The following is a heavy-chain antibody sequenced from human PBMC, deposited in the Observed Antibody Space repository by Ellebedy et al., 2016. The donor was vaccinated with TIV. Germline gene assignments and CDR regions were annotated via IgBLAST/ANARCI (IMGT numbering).Heavy chain of an antibody. CDR1: GGIFRSNA. D-gene: IGHD5-24*01. J-gene: IGHJ4*02. CDR2: IIAIFGTT. V-gene: IGHV1-69*13. Sequence: ASVKVSCXASGGIFRSNAMSWVRQAPGQGLEWMGGIIAIFGTTNYAQKSQGRVTITADESTSTVYMELSSLRSEDTAVYYCARGRGYNLESHFDYWGQGTVVIVSS. CDR3: ARGRGYNLESHFDY.